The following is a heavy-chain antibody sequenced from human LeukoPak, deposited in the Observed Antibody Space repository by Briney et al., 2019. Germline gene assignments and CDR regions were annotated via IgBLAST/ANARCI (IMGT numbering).Heavy chain of an antibody. Sequence: GASVKVSCKASGYTFSTYDINWVRQATGQGLEWMGWMNPNSGNTGYAQKFRGRVTMTRDTSITTAYLELSSLTSEDTAVYYCARVHSSGQDWGHGTLVTVSS. V-gene: IGHV1-8*01. CDR1: GYTFSTYD. J-gene: IGHJ4*01. CDR2: MNPNSGNT. CDR3: ARVHSSGQD. D-gene: IGHD3-22*01.